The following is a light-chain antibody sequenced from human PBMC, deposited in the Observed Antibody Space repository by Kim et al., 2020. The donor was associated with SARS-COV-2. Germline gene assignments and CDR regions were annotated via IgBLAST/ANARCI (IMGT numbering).Light chain of an antibody. CDR3: QQYSSSPQT. CDR1: QSVNNNY. V-gene: IGKV3-20*01. J-gene: IGKJ1*01. Sequence: EFVLTQSPGTLSLSPGERATLSCRASQSVNNNYVAWYQQKPGQAPRLLIYGASNRATGIPDRFSGSGSGTDFTLTIRRLEPEDFAVYYCQQYSSSPQTFGQVTKVDIK. CDR2: GAS.